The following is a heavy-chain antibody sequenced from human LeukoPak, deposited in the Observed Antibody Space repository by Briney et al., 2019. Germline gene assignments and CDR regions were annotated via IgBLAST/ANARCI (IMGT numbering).Heavy chain of an antibody. CDR2: IYTSGST. CDR3: ARDLYYGSGSYFQH. J-gene: IGHJ1*01. V-gene: IGHV4-4*07. D-gene: IGHD3-10*01. CDR1: GGPISSYY. Sequence: SETLSLTCTVSGGPISSYYWSWIRQPAGKGLEWIGRIYTSGSTNYNPSLKSRVTMSVDTSKNQFSLKLSSVTAADTAVYYCARDLYYGSGSYFQHWGQGTLVTVSS.